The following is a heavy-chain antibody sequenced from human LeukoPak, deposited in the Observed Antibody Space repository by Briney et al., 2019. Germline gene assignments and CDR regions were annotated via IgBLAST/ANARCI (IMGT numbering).Heavy chain of an antibody. Sequence: GGSLRLSCAASGFTFGDHCMDWVRQAPGKGLEWVGRTRSKANSYTTEYAASVKGRFTISRDDSKNSLYLQMNSLKTEDTAVYYCARGRVTTLYYFDYWGQGTLVTVSS. D-gene: IGHD4-17*01. V-gene: IGHV3-72*01. CDR2: TRSKANSYTT. CDR1: GFTFGDHC. CDR3: ARGRVTTLYYFDY. J-gene: IGHJ4*02.